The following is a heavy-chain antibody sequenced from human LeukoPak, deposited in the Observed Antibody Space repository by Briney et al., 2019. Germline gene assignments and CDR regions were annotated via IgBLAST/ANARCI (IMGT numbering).Heavy chain of an antibody. CDR1: GFTFDDYG. CDR3: ARAPIYYDSSGPYYYYMDV. J-gene: IGHJ6*03. Sequence: GGSPRLSCTASGFTFDDYGMNWVRQAPGTGLEWVSGINWNGGSTGYADSVKGRFTISRDNAKTSLYLQMNSLRAEDTALYYCARAPIYYDSSGPYYYYMDVWGKGTTVTVSS. CDR2: INWNGGST. V-gene: IGHV3-20*04. D-gene: IGHD3-22*01.